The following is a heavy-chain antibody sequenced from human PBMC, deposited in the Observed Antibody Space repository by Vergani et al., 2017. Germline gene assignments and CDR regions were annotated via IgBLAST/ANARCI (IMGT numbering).Heavy chain of an antibody. CDR1: GFDFSSYI. D-gene: IGHD2-2*01. J-gene: IGHJ3*01. CDR2: FSTATKRQ. CDR3: AREYSSTSGRAFDF. Sequence: LVECGGGWVQPGGSLRLSCVVSGFDFSSYIMNWVRQAPGKGVGWVSFFSTATKRQSYAESVQGRFTISRDSANNSLYLKMDSLRAEDTAVYYCAREYSSTSGRAFDFWGQGTKVTVSS. V-gene: IGHV3-48*01.